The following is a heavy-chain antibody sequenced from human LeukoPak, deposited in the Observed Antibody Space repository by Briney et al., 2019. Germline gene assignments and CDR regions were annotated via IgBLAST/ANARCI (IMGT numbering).Heavy chain of an antibody. D-gene: IGHD3-10*01. CDR3: AKDVGGDYGSGSYENWFDP. CDR2: IVGSGGRT. J-gene: IGHJ5*02. CDR1: GFTSSSYA. V-gene: IGHV3-23*01. Sequence: GGSLRLSCAASGFTSSSYAMSWVRQAPGKGLEWVSAIVGSGGRTYYTDSVKGRFTISRDNSKNTLYLQMNSLRDEDTAVYYCAKDVGGDYGSGSYENWFDPWGQGTLVTVSS.